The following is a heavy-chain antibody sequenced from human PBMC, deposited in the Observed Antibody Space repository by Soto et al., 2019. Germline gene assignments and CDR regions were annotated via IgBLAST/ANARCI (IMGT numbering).Heavy chain of an antibody. CDR1: GGTFSSYA. CDR2: IIPIFGTA. V-gene: IGHV1-69*13. Sequence: SVKVSCKASGGTFSSYAISWVRQVPGQGLEWMGGIIPIFGTANYAQKFQGRVTITADESTSTAYMELSSLRSEDTAVYYCARPVDTAMAYYYYGMDVWGQGTTVTVSS. J-gene: IGHJ6*02. D-gene: IGHD5-18*01. CDR3: ARPVDTAMAYYYYGMDV.